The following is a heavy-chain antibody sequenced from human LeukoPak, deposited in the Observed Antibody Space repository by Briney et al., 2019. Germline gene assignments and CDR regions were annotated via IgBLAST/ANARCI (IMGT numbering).Heavy chain of an antibody. Sequence: ASVKVSCKASGYTFTGYYMHWVRQAPGQGLEWMGWINPNSGGTNYAQKFQGRVTMTRGTSISTAYMELSRLRSDDMAVYYCAKALWFGELLTVDYWGQGTLVTVSS. J-gene: IGHJ4*02. CDR1: GYTFTGYY. D-gene: IGHD3-10*01. CDR2: INPNSGGT. CDR3: AKALWFGELLTVDY. V-gene: IGHV1-2*02.